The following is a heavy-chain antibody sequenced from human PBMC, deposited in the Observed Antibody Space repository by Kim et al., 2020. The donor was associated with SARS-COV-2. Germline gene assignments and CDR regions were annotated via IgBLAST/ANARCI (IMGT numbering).Heavy chain of an antibody. J-gene: IGHJ6*02. CDR2: ISSSSSYI. CDR1: GFNFSSYS. V-gene: IGHV3-21*01. CDR3: ARERCSCGSYYRGDYGMDI. Sequence: GGSLRLSCAASGFNFSSYSMNWVRQAPGKGLEWVSFISSSSSYIYYADSLKGRFTISRDNAKNSLYLQMNSLRAEDTAVYYCARERCSCGSYYRGDYGMDIWGQGTTVTVSS. D-gene: IGHD2-15*01.